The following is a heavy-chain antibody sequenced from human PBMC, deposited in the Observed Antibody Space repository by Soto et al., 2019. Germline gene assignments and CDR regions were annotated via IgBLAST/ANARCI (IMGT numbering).Heavy chain of an antibody. CDR1: GDTFTANY. CDR3: ARGGGSSGV. J-gene: IGHJ4*02. D-gene: IGHD3-22*01. Sequence: ASVKVSCKASGDTFTANYIHWVRQAPGQGFEWMGWINPKSGGTKYPQKFQGRVTMTRDTSLSTVYMKLSSVTAADTAVYYCARGGGSSGVWGQGTQVTVSS. V-gene: IGHV1-2*02. CDR2: INPKSGGT.